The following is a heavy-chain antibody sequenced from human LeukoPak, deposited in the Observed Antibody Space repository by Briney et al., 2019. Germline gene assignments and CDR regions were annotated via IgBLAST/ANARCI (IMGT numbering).Heavy chain of an antibody. V-gene: IGHV4-39*01. Sequence: PSETLSLTCPVPGGSISSSGYYWAWIRQPPGKGLEWIGSIYYNGITYYNPSLKSRLTISVDTSKNQFSLKLSSVTAADTAVYYCARLTGTFWQTDYWGQGTLVTVSS. CDR3: ARLTGTFWQTDY. CDR1: GGSISSSGYY. D-gene: IGHD1-20*01. J-gene: IGHJ4*02. CDR2: IYYNGIT.